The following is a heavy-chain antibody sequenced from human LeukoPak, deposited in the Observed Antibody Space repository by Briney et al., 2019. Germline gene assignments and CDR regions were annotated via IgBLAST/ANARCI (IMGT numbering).Heavy chain of an antibody. Sequence: ASVKVSCKASGYTFTTYYMHWVRQAPGQGLEWMGWMNPNSGNTGYAQKFQGRVTITRNTSISTAYMELSSLRSEDTAVYYCARGRPSVFGSGAVDYWGQGTLVTVSS. CDR3: ARGRPSVFGSGAVDY. D-gene: IGHD2-15*01. V-gene: IGHV1-8*03. CDR1: GYTFTTYY. J-gene: IGHJ4*02. CDR2: MNPNSGNT.